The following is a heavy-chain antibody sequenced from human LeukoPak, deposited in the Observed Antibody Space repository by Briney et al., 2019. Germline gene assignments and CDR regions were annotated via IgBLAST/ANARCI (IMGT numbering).Heavy chain of an antibody. J-gene: IGHJ4*02. CDR3: ARSPGYYFDY. V-gene: IGHV4-59*01. CDR2: IYYSGST. CDR1: GDSISGYY. Sequence: SETLSLTCTVSGDSISGYYWSWIRQPPGKGLEWIGYIYYSGSTIYNPSLKSRVTISVDTSKNQFSLKLSSVTAADTAVYFCARSPGYYFDYWGQGTLVTVSS.